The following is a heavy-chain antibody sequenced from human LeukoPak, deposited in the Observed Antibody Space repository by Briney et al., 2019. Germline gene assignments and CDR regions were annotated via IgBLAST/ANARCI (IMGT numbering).Heavy chain of an antibody. D-gene: IGHD1-1*01. CDR1: GGSFSGYY. V-gene: IGHV4-34*01. Sequence: SETLSLTCAVYGGSFSGYYWSWIRQPPGKGLEWIGEINHSGSTNYNPPLKSRVTISVDTSKNQFSLKLSSVTAADTAVYYCARGLFTTIDYWGQGTLVTVSS. J-gene: IGHJ4*02. CDR3: ARGLFTTIDY. CDR2: INHSGST.